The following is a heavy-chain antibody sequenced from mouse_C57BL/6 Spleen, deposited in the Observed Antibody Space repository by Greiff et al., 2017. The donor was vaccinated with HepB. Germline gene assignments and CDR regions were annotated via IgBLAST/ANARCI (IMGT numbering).Heavy chain of an antibody. D-gene: IGHD1-1*01. CDR2: IYPRSGNT. CDR3: ARSPEDGSLYYAMDY. CDR1: GYTFTSYG. J-gene: IGHJ4*01. V-gene: IGHV1-81*01. Sequence: QVQLQQSGAELARPGASVKLSCKASGYTFTSYGISWVKQRTGQGLEWIGEIYPRSGNTYYNEKFKGKATLTADKSSSTAYMELRSLTSEDSAVYFCARSPEDGSLYYAMDYWGQGTSVTVSS.